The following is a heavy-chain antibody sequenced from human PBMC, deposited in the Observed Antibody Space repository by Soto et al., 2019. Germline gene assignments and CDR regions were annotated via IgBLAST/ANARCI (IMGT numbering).Heavy chain of an antibody. CDR2: IIPTFGRT. V-gene: IGHV1-69*15. J-gene: IGHJ6*02. D-gene: IGHD3-10*01. CDR3: ARDPLSSFGREG. Sequence: KVSCKASGDTLSSSAISWVRHAPGKGLEWMGKIIPTFGRTNYAQKFQGRLSISADDSTSTAYMELTSLESEDTAVYYCARDPLSSFGREGWGQGTTVTVS. CDR1: GDTLSSSA.